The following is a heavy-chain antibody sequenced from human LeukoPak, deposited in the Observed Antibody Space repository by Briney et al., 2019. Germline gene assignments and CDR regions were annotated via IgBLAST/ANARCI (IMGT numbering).Heavy chain of an antibody. V-gene: IGHV3-49*04. Sequence: GGSLRLSCTASGFTFGDYAMSWVRQAPGKGLEWVGLIRSKAYGGTTEYAASVKGRFTISRDDSKSIAYLQMNSLKTEDTAVYYCTRVVFRFGIDYWGQGTLVTVSS. D-gene: IGHD3-10*01. J-gene: IGHJ4*02. CDR1: GFTFGDYA. CDR3: TRVVFRFGIDY. CDR2: IRSKAYGGTT.